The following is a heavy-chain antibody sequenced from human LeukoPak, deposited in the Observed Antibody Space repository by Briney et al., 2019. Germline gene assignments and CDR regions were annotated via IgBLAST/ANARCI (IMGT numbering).Heavy chain of an antibody. CDR2: INPNSGGT. V-gene: IGHV1-2*02. J-gene: IGHJ4*02. Sequence: ASVKVSCKASGYTFTGYYIHWVRQAPGQGLEWMGWINPNSGGTNYAQKFQDRVTMTRDTSISTAYVELSRLRFDDTAVYYCARSPHILTGENFDYWGQGTLVTVSS. CDR1: GYTFTGYY. D-gene: IGHD3-9*01. CDR3: ARSPHILTGENFDY.